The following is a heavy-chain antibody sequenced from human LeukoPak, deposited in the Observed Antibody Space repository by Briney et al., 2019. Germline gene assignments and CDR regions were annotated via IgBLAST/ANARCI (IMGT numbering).Heavy chain of an antibody. V-gene: IGHV3-30-3*01. Sequence: GGCLRLSCAASGFTFSRYAMHWVRQAPGKGLEWVAVISYDGSNEYYAESVKGRFTISRDSSENTLYLEMNSLRVEDTAVYYCARVGYYSSGPFSYFDYWGQGTLVTVSS. D-gene: IGHD3-10*01. CDR2: ISYDGSNE. CDR1: GFTFSRYA. J-gene: IGHJ4*02. CDR3: ARVGYYSSGPFSYFDY.